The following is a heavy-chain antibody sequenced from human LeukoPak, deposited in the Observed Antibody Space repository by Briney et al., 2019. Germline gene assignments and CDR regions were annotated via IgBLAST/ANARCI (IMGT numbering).Heavy chain of an antibody. D-gene: IGHD3-22*01. Sequence: GASVKVSCKASGYTFTGYYIHWVRLAPGRGLEWMGWVNPHSGGTNYAQKFHGRVTMTKETSITTACMELSSLRSDDTAIYYCAKTDNKYDSRLILNWGQGTQVTVSS. V-gene: IGHV1-2*02. J-gene: IGHJ4*02. CDR3: AKTDNKYDSRLILN. CDR2: VNPHSGGT. CDR1: GYTFTGYY.